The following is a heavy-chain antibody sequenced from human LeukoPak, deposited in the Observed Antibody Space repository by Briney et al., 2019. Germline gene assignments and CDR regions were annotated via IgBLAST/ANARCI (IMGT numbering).Heavy chain of an antibody. J-gene: IGHJ4*02. Sequence: GRSLRLSCAASGFTFSSYGMHWVRQAPGKGLEWVAAISYDGNNKYYADPVKGRLTIYRDNSKNTLYLQMNSLRAEDTAVYYCARDAGRYFDWLGYWGQGTLVTVSS. D-gene: IGHD3-9*01. V-gene: IGHV3-30*03. CDR2: ISYDGNNK. CDR3: ARDAGRYFDWLGY. CDR1: GFTFSSYG.